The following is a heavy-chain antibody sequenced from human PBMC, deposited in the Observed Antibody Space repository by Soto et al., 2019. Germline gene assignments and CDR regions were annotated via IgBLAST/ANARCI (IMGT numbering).Heavy chain of an antibody. J-gene: IGHJ4*02. CDR2: IYSGGSA. V-gene: IGHV3-66*01. CDR3: ARAVYSNGYYSDS. D-gene: IGHD6-19*01. CDR1: GFTVSSNY. Sequence: GGSLRLCCAASGFTVSSNYMSWVRQAPGKGLEWVSVIYSGGSAYYADSVKGRFTISRDNSKNTLYLQMTSLRADDTAVYYCARAVYSNGYYSDSWGQGTLVTVSS.